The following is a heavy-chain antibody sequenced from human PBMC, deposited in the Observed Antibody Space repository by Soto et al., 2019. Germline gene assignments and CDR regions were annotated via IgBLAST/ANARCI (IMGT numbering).Heavy chain of an antibody. J-gene: IGHJ3*02. CDR1: GFTFSSYA. CDR2: TSSSGGST. D-gene: IGHD4-17*01. Sequence: EVQLVESGGGSVQPGGSLRLSCAASGFTFSSYAMSWVRQAPGKGPEWVSGTSSSGGSTYYADSVKGRFTISRDNFKNTLYLQMNSLRAEDTDLYYCGRDPNGDYVGAFDIWGQGTLVTVSS. CDR3: GRDPNGDYVGAFDI. V-gene: IGHV3-23*04.